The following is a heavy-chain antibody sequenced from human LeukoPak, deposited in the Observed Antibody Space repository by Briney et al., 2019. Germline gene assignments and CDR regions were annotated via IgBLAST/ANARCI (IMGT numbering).Heavy chain of an antibody. Sequence: PSENVSLTCTVSGGSISSYYWSWIRQPPGKGLEWTGYIYYSGSNNYNPSLKSRVTISVDTSKNQFSLKLSSVTAADTAVYYCAREKAAAGFDYWGQGTLVTVS. CDR2: IYYSGSN. CDR1: GGSISSYY. CDR3: AREKAAAGFDY. D-gene: IGHD6-13*01. J-gene: IGHJ4*02. V-gene: IGHV4-59*01.